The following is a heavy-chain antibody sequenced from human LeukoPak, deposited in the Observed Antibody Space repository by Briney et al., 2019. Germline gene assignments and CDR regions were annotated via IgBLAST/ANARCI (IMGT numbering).Heavy chain of an antibody. CDR1: GFTFSAYA. D-gene: IGHD5-24*01. V-gene: IGHV3-23*01. Sequence: QTGGSLRLSCEASGFTFSAYAMTWVRQTQGKGLEWVSAFGTTGGITYYADSVKGRFTISRDNSKNTLYLQMSSLRAEDTAIYYCARVEGGRGGVPDLWGQGTLVTVSS. CDR3: ARVEGGRGGVPDL. J-gene: IGHJ5*02. CDR2: FGTTGGIT.